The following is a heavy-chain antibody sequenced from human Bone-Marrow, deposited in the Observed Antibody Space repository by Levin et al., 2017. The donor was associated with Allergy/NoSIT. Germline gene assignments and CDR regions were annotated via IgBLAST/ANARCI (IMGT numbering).Heavy chain of an antibody. V-gene: IGHV5-51*01. CDR2: IYPGDSNT. CDR3: ARFSGPSLTYNWFDP. CDR1: GYTFSGYW. D-gene: IGHD2-15*01. J-gene: IGHJ5*02. Sequence: PGESLKISCQGSGYTFSGYWIGWVRQMPGKGLEWMGIIYPGDSNTRYSPSFQGQVTISVDKSISTAYLQWSGLKASDTAIYFCARFSGPSLTYNWFDPWGQGTLVTVSS.